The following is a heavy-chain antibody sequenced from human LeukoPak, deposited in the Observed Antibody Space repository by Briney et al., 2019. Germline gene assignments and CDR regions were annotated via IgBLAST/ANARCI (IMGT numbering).Heavy chain of an antibody. D-gene: IGHD3-10*01. J-gene: IGHJ4*02. CDR2: ISYDGSNK. Sequence: GRSPRLSCAASGFTFSSCGMHWVRQAPGKGLEWVALISYDGSNKYYSDSVKGRFTISRDNSKNTLYLQMNSLRPEDTAVYYCAKGRYTGSSFFDYWGQGTLVTVSS. CDR3: AKGRYTGSSFFDY. CDR1: GFTFSSCG. V-gene: IGHV3-30*18.